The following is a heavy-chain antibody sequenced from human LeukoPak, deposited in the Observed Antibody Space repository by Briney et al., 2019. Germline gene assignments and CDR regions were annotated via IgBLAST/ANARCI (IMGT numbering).Heavy chain of an antibody. CDR2: IYYSGST. D-gene: IGHD6-13*01. V-gene: IGHV4-59*11. J-gene: IGHJ4*02. CDR3: GRVVAAAGISPPRYFDY. CDR1: GGSISSHY. Sequence: SETLSLTCTVSGGSISSHYWSWIRQPPGKGLEWIGYIYYSGSTNYNPSLKSRVTISVDTSKNQFSLKLSSVTAADTAVYYCGRVVAAAGISPPRYFDYWGQGTLVTVSS.